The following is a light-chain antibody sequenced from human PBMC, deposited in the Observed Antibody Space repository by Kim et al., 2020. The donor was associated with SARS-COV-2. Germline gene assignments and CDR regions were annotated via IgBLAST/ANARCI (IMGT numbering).Light chain of an antibody. V-gene: IGLV2-14*03. Sequence: QSITIACTGTSSDVGGYNCVSWYQQHPGKAPKLVIYDVSNRPSGVSNRFSGSKSGNTASLTISGLQAEDEADYYCSSYTSSSTYVFGTGTKVTVL. CDR2: DVS. J-gene: IGLJ1*01. CDR1: SSDVGGYNC. CDR3: SSYTSSSTYV.